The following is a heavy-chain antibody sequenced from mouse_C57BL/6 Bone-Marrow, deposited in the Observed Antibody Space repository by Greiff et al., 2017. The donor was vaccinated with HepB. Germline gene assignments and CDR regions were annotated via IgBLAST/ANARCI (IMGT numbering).Heavy chain of an antibody. J-gene: IGHJ3*01. CDR2: IDPEDGET. CDR1: GFNIKDYY. CDR3: ACCPWFAY. V-gene: IGHV14-2*01. Sequence: VQLQQSGAELVKPGASVKLSCTASGFNIKDYYMHWVKQRTEQGLEWIGRIDPEDGETKYAPNFQGKATITSDTSSNTAYLQLSSLTSEDTSVYYCACCPWFAYWGQGTLVTVSA.